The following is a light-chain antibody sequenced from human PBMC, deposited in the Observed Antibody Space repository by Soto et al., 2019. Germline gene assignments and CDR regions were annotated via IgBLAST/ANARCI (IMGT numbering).Light chain of an antibody. CDR2: STS. V-gene: IGKV1-39*01. J-gene: IGKJ2*01. CDR3: QQSHSTEYS. CDR1: QSISAY. Sequence: IQLTQSPSSLSASVGDSVTITCRTSQSISAYLNWYRQKPWQAPELLIYSTSKLHSGVPSRFSGSGSVTEFTLTINSLKPEDLGTYCCQQSHSTEYSFGQGTRLEIK.